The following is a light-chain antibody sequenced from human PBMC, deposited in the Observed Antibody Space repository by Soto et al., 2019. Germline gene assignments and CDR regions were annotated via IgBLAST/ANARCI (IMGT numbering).Light chain of an antibody. Sequence: EIILTQSPATLSVSPGERATLSCRASQRLSRALAWYQQKPGQAPSLLIYGVSARATGVPARFSGSGSGTELTLNISSLQSEDSAVFYCQQYTTWPYTFGQGTKLEIK. CDR2: GVS. CDR1: QRLSRA. CDR3: QQYTTWPYT. V-gene: IGKV3-15*01. J-gene: IGKJ2*01.